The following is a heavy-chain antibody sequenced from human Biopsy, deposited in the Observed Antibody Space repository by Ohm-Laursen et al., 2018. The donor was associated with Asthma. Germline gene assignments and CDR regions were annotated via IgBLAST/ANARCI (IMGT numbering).Heavy chain of an antibody. CDR2: ISVYNGNT. D-gene: IGHD3-10*01. CDR1: GYTFNSAG. J-gene: IGHJ6*02. V-gene: IGHV1-18*01. CDR3: ARAVDYSHYYGIDV. Sequence: ASVKVSCKTSGYTFNSAGITWVRQAPGQGLEWMGWISVYNGNTKVAQKLQDRVTMITDTSTSTAYMELRCLRSDDTAVYFCARAVDYSHYYGIDVWGQGTTVIVS.